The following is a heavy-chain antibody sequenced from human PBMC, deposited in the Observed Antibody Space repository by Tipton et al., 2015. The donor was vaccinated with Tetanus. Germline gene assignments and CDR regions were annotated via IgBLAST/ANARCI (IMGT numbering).Heavy chain of an antibody. V-gene: IGHV3-33*01. CDR3: AREADCSGGSCFPGDFDT. J-gene: IGHJ4*02. CDR2: SWYDGTDK. Sequence: SGFIFSSYGIHWVRQAPGKGLEWLAVSWYDGTDKYYADSVKGRFTISRDNSKNTLYLQMNSLRAEDTALYYCAREADCSGGSCFPGDFDTWGQGTQVTVSS. CDR1: GFIFSSYG. D-gene: IGHD2-15*01.